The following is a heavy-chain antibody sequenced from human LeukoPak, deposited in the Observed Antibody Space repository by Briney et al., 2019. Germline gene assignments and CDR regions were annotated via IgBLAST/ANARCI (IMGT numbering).Heavy chain of an antibody. D-gene: IGHD2-2*01. CDR2: IIPIFGTA. CDR1: GGTFSSYA. J-gene: IGHJ4*02. CDR3: AREFERYCSSSSCYRFDY. V-gene: IGHV1-69*13. Sequence: GASVKVSCKASGGTFSSYAISWVRQAPGQGLEWMGGIIPIFGTANYAQKFQGRVTITADESTSTAYMELSSLRSEDTAVYYCAREFERYCSSSSCYRFDYWGQGTLVTVSS.